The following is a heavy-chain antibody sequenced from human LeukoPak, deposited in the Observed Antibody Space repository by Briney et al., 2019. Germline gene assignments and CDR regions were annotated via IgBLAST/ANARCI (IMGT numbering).Heavy chain of an antibody. Sequence: GGSLRLSCAASGLTFSSSNMNWVRQAPGKGLEWVSSITGSSSYILYADSVKGRFTISRDNAKNSLYLQLNSLRAEDTAVYYCARYGGTYRDYWGQGTLVTVSS. D-gene: IGHD1-26*01. CDR2: ITGSSSYI. CDR3: ARYGGTYRDY. V-gene: IGHV3-21*04. J-gene: IGHJ4*02. CDR1: GLTFSSSN.